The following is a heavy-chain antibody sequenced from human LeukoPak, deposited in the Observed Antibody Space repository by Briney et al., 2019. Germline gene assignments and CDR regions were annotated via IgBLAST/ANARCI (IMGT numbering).Heavy chain of an antibody. Sequence: PGGSLRLSCAASGFTFSSYSMNWVRQAPGKGLEWVSSISSSSSYIYYADSVKGRFTISRDNAKISLYLQMNSLRAEDTAVYYCARDQRDTVTSSDGMDVWGQGTTVTVSS. V-gene: IGHV3-21*01. CDR3: ARDQRDTVTSSDGMDV. D-gene: IGHD4-17*01. CDR1: GFTFSSYS. CDR2: ISSSSSYI. J-gene: IGHJ6*02.